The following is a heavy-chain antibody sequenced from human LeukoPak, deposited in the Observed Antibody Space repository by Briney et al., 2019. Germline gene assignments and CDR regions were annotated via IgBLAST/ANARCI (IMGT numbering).Heavy chain of an antibody. CDR1: GFTFSNYA. J-gene: IGHJ3*02. CDR3: EKNYYDTNWGSFDM. D-gene: IGHD3-22*01. Sequence: PAGSLRLSCAASGFTFSNYAMSWVRQAPGKGLDWVSNIRGSGGITYYADSVKGRFTISRDNSKNTLYLQMNSLKAEDTALYYCEKNYYDTNWGSFDMWGQGTMVTVSS. CDR2: IRGSGGIT. V-gene: IGHV3-23*01.